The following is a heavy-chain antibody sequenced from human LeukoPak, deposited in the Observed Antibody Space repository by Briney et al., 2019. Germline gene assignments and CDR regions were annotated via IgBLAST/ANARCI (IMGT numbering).Heavy chain of an antibody. CDR3: ARGNSGFLPFDY. J-gene: IGHJ4*02. D-gene: IGHD6-19*01. Sequence: PSETLSLTCTVSGGSISSGGYYWSWIRQHPGKGLEWIGYIYYSGSTYYNPSLKNRVTISVDTSKNQFSLKLSSVTAADTAVYYCARGNSGFLPFDYWGQGTLVTVSS. CDR2: IYYSGST. V-gene: IGHV4-31*03. CDR1: GGSISSGGYY.